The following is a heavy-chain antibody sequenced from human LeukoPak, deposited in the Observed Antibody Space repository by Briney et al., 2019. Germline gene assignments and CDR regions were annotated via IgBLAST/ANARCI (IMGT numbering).Heavy chain of an antibody. CDR3: AKDMGIIVATTINWFDP. Sequence: GGSLRLSCAASGFTFSSYAMSWVRQAPGKGLEWVSGISGSGGSTYYADSVKGRVTTSRDNSKNTLYLQMNSLRAEDTAVYYCAKDMGIIVATTINWFDPWGQGTLVIVSS. CDR1: GFTFSSYA. CDR2: ISGSGGST. J-gene: IGHJ5*02. D-gene: IGHD5-12*01. V-gene: IGHV3-23*01.